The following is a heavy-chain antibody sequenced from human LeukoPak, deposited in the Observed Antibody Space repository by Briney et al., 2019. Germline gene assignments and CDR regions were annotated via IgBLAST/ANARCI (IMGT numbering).Heavy chain of an antibody. J-gene: IGHJ4*02. CDR1: GDSVSSNSAA. CDR2: TYYRSTLSN. V-gene: IGHV6-1*01. D-gene: IGHD1-1*01. Sequence: SQTLSLTCAISGDSVSSNSAAWNWIRQSPSRGLEWLGRTYYRSTLSNDYADSVQSRITINADTSKNQFSLQVNSVTPEDTAVYYCARYVPVKTGTTRASFDSWGQGTLVTVSS. CDR3: ARYVPVKTGTTRASFDS.